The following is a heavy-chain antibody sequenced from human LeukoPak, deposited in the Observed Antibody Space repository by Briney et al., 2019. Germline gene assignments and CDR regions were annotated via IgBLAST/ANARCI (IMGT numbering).Heavy chain of an antibody. V-gene: IGHV1-69*04. CDR1: GYTFTSYD. D-gene: IGHD2-15*01. CDR2: IIPILGIA. CDR3: AREERDIVVVVAATGLYNWFDP. J-gene: IGHJ5*02. Sequence: ASVKVSCKASGYTFTSYDISWVRQAPGQGLEWMGRIIPILGIANYAQKFQGRVTITADKSTSTAYMELSSLRSEDTAVYYCAREERDIVVVVAATGLYNWFDPWGQGTLVTVSS.